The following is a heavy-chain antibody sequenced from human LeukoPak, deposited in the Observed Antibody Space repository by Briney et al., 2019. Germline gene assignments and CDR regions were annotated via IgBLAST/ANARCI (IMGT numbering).Heavy chain of an antibody. J-gene: IGHJ6*04. CDR2: ISYDRSNK. D-gene: IGHD3-10*01. CDR3: ASSGYGVRGVTPYYYYGMDV. Sequence: GRSLRLSCAASGFTFSSYAMHWVRQAPGKGLEWVAVISYDRSNKYYADSVKGRFTISRDNSKNTLYLQMNSLRAEDTAVYYCASSGYGVRGVTPYYYYGMDVWGKGTTVTISS. V-gene: IGHV3-30*04. CDR1: GFTFSSYA.